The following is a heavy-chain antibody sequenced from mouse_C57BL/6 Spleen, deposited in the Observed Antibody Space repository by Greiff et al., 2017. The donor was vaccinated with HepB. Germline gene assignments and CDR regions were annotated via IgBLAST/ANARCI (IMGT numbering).Heavy chain of an antibody. CDR1: GFTFTDYY. J-gene: IGHJ3*01. CDR3: ARAPSYDYDWFAY. D-gene: IGHD2-4*01. Sequence: EVQVVESGGGLVQPGGSLSLSCAASGFTFTDYYMSWVRQPPGKALEWLGFIRNKANGYTTEYSASVKGRFTISRDNSQSILYLQMNALRAEDSATYYCARAPSYDYDWFAYWGQGTLVTVSA. CDR2: IRNKANGYTT. V-gene: IGHV7-3*01.